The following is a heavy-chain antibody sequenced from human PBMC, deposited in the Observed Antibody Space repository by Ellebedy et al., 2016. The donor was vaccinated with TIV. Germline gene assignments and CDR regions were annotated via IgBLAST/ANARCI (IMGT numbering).Heavy chain of an antibody. V-gene: IGHV3-30*04. Sequence: GESLKISCAASGLTFSQFAMHWVRQAPGKGLEWVAVISHDGRKTYYADSVKGRFTISRDNAKNTLFLQMNSLRAEDTALFYCARESRDWDFDLWGRGTLVTVSS. CDR2: ISHDGRKT. D-gene: IGHD3-10*01. J-gene: IGHJ2*01. CDR1: GLTFSQFA. CDR3: ARESRDWDFDL.